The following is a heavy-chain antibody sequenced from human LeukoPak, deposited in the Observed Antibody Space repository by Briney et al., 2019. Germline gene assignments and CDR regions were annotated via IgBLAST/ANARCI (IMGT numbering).Heavy chain of an antibody. Sequence: GGSLKLSCAASGFPFSSYWMSWVRQAPGKGLEWVANIKQDGSEKYYVDSVKGRFTISRDNAKNSLYLQMNSLRAEDPAVYYCAREKVLRYFDWSNYGMDVWGQGTTVTVSS. D-gene: IGHD3-9*01. J-gene: IGHJ6*02. V-gene: IGHV3-7*04. CDR2: IKQDGSEK. CDR1: GFPFSSYW. CDR3: AREKVLRYFDWSNYGMDV.